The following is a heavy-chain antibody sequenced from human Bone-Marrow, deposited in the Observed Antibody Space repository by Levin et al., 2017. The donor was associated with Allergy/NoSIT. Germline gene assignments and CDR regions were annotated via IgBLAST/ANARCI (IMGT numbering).Heavy chain of an antibody. D-gene: IGHD5-18*01. Sequence: PSETLSLSCTVSGGSITSYYWGWIRRPPGKGLEYIGYISYSGSTKYNPSLKSRVTISVDTSKNQFSLRLSSVTAADTAVYYCAVDTGLFPLGAFDIWGQGTMVTVSS. J-gene: IGHJ3*02. CDR2: ISYSGST. V-gene: IGHV4-59*01. CDR1: GGSITSYY. CDR3: AVDTGLFPLGAFDI.